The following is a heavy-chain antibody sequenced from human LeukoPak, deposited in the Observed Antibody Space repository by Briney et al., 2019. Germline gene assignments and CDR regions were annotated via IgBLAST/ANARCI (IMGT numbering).Heavy chain of an antibody. CDR1: GFTFSNYW. CDR2: INTDGSST. J-gene: IGHJ6*03. D-gene: IGHD2-21*01. CDR3: ARGAYLQYYLDV. V-gene: IGHV3-74*01. Sequence: PGGSLRLSCAASGFTFSNYWVHWVRQAPGKGLVWVSRINTDGSSTNYADSVKGRFTISRDNAKNTLYLQMNSLRAEDTAGYYCARGAYLQYYLDVWGKGTTVTVSS.